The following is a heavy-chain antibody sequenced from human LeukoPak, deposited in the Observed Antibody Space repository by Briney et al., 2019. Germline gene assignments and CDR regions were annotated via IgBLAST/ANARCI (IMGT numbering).Heavy chain of an antibody. CDR2: ISYDGSNI. CDR1: GFTFSKYG. V-gene: IGHV3-30*18. CDR3: AKESSLIAATEYFDY. J-gene: IGHJ4*02. D-gene: IGHD6-6*01. Sequence: PGGSLRLSCEAAGFTFSKYGMHWVRQAPGKGLEWVAVISYDGSNIYYGDSVKGRFTISRDNSKNTLYLQMNSLRAEDTAVYYCAKESSLIAATEYFDYWGQGTLVTVSS.